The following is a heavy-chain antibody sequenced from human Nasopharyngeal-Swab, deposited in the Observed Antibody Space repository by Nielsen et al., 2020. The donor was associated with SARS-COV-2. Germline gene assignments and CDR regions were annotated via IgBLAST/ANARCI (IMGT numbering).Heavy chain of an antibody. D-gene: IGHD2-8*01. J-gene: IGHJ4*02. CDR2: INTGSSSI. Sequence: GESLKISCAASGFTFSSYNMNWVRQAPGKGLEWVSYINTGSSSIYYADSVKGRFTISRDNAKNSLYLQMNSLRAEDTAVYYCLPNIVLMVYAIDYWGQGTLVTVSS. CDR1: GFTFSSYN. V-gene: IGHV3-48*01. CDR3: LPNIVLMVYAIDY.